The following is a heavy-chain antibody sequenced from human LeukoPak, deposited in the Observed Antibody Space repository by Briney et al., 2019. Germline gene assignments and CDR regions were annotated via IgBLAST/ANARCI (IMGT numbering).Heavy chain of an antibody. CDR3: SRIPITTTTSLDY. J-gene: IGHJ4*02. CDR1: GFTFSSYW. D-gene: IGHD1-20*01. V-gene: IGHV3-74*01. CDR2: INSDGSST. Sequence: GGSLRLSCAASGFTFSSYWMHWVRQPPGKGLVWVSRINSDGSSTDYADSVKGRFTISRDNAKNTLYLQMNSLRDEDTAVYYCSRIPITTTTSLDYWGRGTLVTVSS.